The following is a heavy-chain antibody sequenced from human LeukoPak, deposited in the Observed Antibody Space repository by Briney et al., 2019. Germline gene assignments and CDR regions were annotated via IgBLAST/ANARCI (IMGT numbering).Heavy chain of an antibody. V-gene: IGHV4-59*01. CDR1: GGSISSYY. CDR2: IYYSGST. Sequence: PSETLSLTCTVSGGSISSYYGSWIRQPPGKGLEWIGYIYYSGSTNYNPSLKSRVTISVDTSKNQFSLKLSSVTAADTAVYYCARGLYGGNWFDPWGQGTLVTVSS. CDR3: ARGLYGGNWFDP. J-gene: IGHJ5*02. D-gene: IGHD4-23*01.